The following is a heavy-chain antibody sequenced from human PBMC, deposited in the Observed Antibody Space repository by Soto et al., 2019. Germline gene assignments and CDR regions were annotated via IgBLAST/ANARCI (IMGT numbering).Heavy chain of an antibody. CDR2: TNSYNGDT. Sequence: QVQLVQSGGEEKKPGASVKVSCKASGYDFIGHGISWVRQARGQGLEGMGWTNSYNGDTKYARKYQDRITLTKDKSTRKLYMELTSVRSDDTAVYYCARDQWLKAPAVVGDKFDSWGQGTLVTVSS. CDR1: GYDFIGHG. CDR3: ARDQWLKAPAVVGDKFDS. J-gene: IGHJ5*01. D-gene: IGHD6-19*01. V-gene: IGHV1-18*04.